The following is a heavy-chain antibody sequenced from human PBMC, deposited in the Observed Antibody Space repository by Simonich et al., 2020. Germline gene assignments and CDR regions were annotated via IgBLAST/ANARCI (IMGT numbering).Heavy chain of an antibody. V-gene: IGHV3-53*01. CDR3: ARWTATGYYFDY. D-gene: IGHD1-1*01. CDR2: IYSGGST. CDR1: GFTVSSNY. J-gene: IGHJ4*02. Sequence: EVQLVESGGGLIQPGGSLRLSCAASGFTVSSNYMSWVRQGPGNGLEWVAVIYSGGSTYYADSVKGRFPISRDNSKNTLYLQINSLRAEDTAVYYCARWTATGYYFDYWGQGTLVTVSS.